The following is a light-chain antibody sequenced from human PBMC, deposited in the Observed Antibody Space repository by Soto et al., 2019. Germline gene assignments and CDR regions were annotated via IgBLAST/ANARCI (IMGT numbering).Light chain of an antibody. V-gene: IGKV1-5*03. CDR3: QQYNSYPYT. Sequence: DIQMTQSPSTLSASVGDRVTITCRASQSISSWLAWYQQKPGKAPTLLIYKASSLESAIPSRVSGSASGTDFTLTLSSLQPDDFATYYCQQYNSYPYTFGEGTKLEIK. CDR2: KAS. J-gene: IGKJ2*01. CDR1: QSISSW.